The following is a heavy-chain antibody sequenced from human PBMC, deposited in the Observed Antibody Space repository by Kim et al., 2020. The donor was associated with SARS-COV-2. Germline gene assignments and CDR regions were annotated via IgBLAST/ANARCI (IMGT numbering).Heavy chain of an antibody. CDR3: ARDNGVTMREYYYYYYGMDV. Sequence: GGSLRLSCAASGFTFSDYYMSWIRQAPGKGLEWVSYISSSSSYTNYADSVKGRFTISRDNAKNSLYLQMNSLRAEDTAVYYCARDNGVTMREYYYYYYGMDVWGQGTTVTVSS. D-gene: IGHD3-22*01. CDR1: GFTFSDYY. V-gene: IGHV3-11*06. J-gene: IGHJ6*02. CDR2: ISSSSSYT.